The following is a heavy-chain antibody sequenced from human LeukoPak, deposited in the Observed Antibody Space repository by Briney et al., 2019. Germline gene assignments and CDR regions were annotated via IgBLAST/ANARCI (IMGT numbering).Heavy chain of an antibody. J-gene: IGHJ6*02. CDR2: ISSNGGST. Sequence: GGSLRLSCSASGFTFSSYAMHWVRQAPGKGLEYVSAISSNGGSTYYADSVKRRFTISRDNSKNTLYLQMSSLRAEDTAVYYCVKLPTVVTLGYYYYGMDVWGQGTTVTVSS. CDR3: VKLPTVVTLGYYYYGMDV. CDR1: GFTFSSYA. D-gene: IGHD4-23*01. V-gene: IGHV3-64D*06.